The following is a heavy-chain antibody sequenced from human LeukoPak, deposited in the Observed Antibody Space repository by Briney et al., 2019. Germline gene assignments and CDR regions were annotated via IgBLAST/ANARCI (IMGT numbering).Heavy chain of an antibody. D-gene: IGHD3-9*01. CDR2: MNPNSGNT. CDR3: ARDRYNYYGMDV. J-gene: IGHJ6*02. CDR1: GYTFTSYD. Sequence: ASVKVSCKASGYTFTSYDINWVRQATGQGLEWMGWMNPNSGNTGYAQRFQGRVTMTRNTSISTAYMELSSLRSEDTAVYYCARDRYNYYGMDVWGQGTTVTVSS. V-gene: IGHV1-8*01.